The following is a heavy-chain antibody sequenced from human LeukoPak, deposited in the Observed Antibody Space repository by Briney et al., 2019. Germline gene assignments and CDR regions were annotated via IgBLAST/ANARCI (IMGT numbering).Heavy chain of an antibody. V-gene: IGHV6-1*01. Sequence: SQTLSLTCAISGDSVSSNSAAWNWIRQSPSGGLEWLGKTYYGSKWYNDYAVSVKSRITINPDRPKNQVSLQMNSVTPEDTAVYYCARETTSLFDSWGQGTLVTVSS. J-gene: IGHJ4*02. CDR3: ARETTSLFDS. CDR1: GDSVSSNSAA. CDR2: TYYGSKWYN. D-gene: IGHD2/OR15-2a*01.